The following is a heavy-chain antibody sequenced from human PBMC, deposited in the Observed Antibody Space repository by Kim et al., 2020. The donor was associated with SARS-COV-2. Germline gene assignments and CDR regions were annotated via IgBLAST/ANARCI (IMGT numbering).Heavy chain of an antibody. Sequence: GGSLRLSCAASGFTFSSYEMNWVRQAPGKGLEWVSYISSSGSTIYYADSVKGRFTISRDNAKNSLYLQMNSLRAEDTAVYYCARGQNGVSSGYYPSPIDYWGQGTLVTVSS. V-gene: IGHV3-48*03. CDR2: ISSSGSTI. CDR1: GFTFSSYE. J-gene: IGHJ4*02. CDR3: ARGQNGVSSGYYPSPIDY. D-gene: IGHD3-22*01.